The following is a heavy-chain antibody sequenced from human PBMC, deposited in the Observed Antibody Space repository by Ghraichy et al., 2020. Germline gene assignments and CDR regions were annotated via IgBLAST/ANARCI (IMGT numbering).Heavy chain of an antibody. CDR1: GFTFSSYA. CDR2: ISYDGSNK. Sequence: GGSLRLSCAASGFTFSSYAMHWVRQAPGKGLEWVAVISYDGSNKYYADSVKGRFTISRDNSKNTLYLQMNSLRAEDTAVYYCARDHSTKMAVAGTSPFDYWGQGTLVTVSS. CDR3: ARDHSTKMAVAGTSPFDY. J-gene: IGHJ4*02. D-gene: IGHD6-19*01. V-gene: IGHV3-30-3*01.